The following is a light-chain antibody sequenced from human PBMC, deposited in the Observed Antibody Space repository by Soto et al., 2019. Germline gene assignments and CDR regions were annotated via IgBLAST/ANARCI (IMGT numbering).Light chain of an antibody. Sequence: DIQMTQSPSTLSASVGDRVTITCRASQSISSWLAWYQQKPGKAPKLLIYDASSFESGVPSRFSGSGSGTEFTLTISSLQPDDFATYYCQQYNSYPWTFGQWTKVEIK. CDR2: DAS. J-gene: IGKJ1*01. CDR1: QSISSW. CDR3: QQYNSYPWT. V-gene: IGKV1-5*01.